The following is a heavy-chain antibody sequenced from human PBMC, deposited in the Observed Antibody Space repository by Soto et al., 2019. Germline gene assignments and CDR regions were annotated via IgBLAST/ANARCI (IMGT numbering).Heavy chain of an antibody. V-gene: IGHV4-34*01. Sequence: SETLSLTCAVYGGSFSGYYWSWIRQPPGKGLEWIGEINHSGSTNYNPSLKSRVTISVDTSKNQFSLKLSSVTAPDTAVYYCARDRRSNSGSPPTYYFDYWGQGTLVTVSS. CDR1: GGSFSGYY. D-gene: IGHD6-6*01. CDR2: INHSGST. J-gene: IGHJ4*02. CDR3: ARDRRSNSGSPPTYYFDY.